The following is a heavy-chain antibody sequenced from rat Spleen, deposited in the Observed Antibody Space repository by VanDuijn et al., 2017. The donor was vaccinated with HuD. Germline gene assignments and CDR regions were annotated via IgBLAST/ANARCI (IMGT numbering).Heavy chain of an antibody. Sequence: EVQLAESGGGLVQPGRSLKLSCAASGFTFSDYYMAWVRQAPTKGLEGVTFISSGGGNTYYRDSVKGRFTISRDNAKSTLYLQMDSLGSEDTATYFCARHNSGYGVMDAWGQGASVTVSS. CDR3: ARHNSGYGVMDA. CDR1: GFTFSDYY. V-gene: IGHV5-25*01. D-gene: IGHD4-3*01. J-gene: IGHJ4*01. CDR2: ISSGGGNT.